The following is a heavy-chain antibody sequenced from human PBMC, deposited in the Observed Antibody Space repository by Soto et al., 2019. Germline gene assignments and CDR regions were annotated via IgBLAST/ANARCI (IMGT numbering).Heavy chain of an antibody. CDR1: GFTFSSYS. Sequence: DVRLLESGGGLVQPGGSLRLSCAASGFTFSSYSMSWVRQAPGKGLEWVSTIGTSASTYYGDSVRGRFTISRGNSRNTLYLQMNSPRAEDTAVYYCADLSRYCTSSNCDWGQGTLVTVS. J-gene: IGHJ4*02. CDR2: IGTSAST. D-gene: IGHD2-2*01. CDR3: ADLSRYCTSSNCD. V-gene: IGHV3-23*01.